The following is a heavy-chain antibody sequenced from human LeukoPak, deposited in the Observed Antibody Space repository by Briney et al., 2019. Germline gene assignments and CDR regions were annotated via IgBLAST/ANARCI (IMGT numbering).Heavy chain of an antibody. CDR2: ILPILGIA. CDR1: GGTFSSYA. Sequence: ASVKVSCKASGGTFSSYAISWVRQAPGQGLEWMGRILPILGIANYAQKFQGRVTITADKSTSTAYMELSSLRSEDTAVYYCRFGELSTGDAFDIWGQGTKVTVSS. V-gene: IGHV1-69*04. D-gene: IGHD3-16*01. J-gene: IGHJ3*02. CDR3: RFGELSTGDAFDI.